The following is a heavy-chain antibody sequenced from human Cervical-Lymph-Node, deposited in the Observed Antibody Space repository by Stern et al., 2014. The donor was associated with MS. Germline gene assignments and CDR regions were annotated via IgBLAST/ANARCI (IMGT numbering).Heavy chain of an antibody. CDR2: ISHDGTNK. CDR1: GFTFSSFA. D-gene: IGHD3-10*01. J-gene: IGHJ4*02. Sequence: DQLVESGGGLVQPGKSLRLSCAASGFTFSSFAMHWVRQAPGQGLEWLAVISHDGTNKYSAASVKGRFTISRDKSNNMVYLQISSLRPDDTALYFCARDPSRFGDNGYFDFWGQGTLVTVSS. V-gene: IGHV3-30-3*01. CDR3: ARDPSRFGDNGYFDF.